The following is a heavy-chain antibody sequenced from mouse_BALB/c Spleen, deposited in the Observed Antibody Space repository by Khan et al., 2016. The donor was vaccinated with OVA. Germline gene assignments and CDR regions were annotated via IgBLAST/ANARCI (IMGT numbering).Heavy chain of an antibody. CDR1: GYTFTSYW. J-gene: IGHJ2*01. CDR3: TRGDPRNFYY. CDR2: IYPSDSYT. Sequence: QVQLQQPGAELVRPGASVKLSCKASGYTFTSYWINWVKQRPGQGLEWIGNIYPSDSYTNYNQKFKDKATVTVDKSSSTAYMQLSSPTSEDSAVYNCTRGDPRNFYYWGQGTTPTV. V-gene: IGHV1-69*02. D-gene: IGHD2-13*01.